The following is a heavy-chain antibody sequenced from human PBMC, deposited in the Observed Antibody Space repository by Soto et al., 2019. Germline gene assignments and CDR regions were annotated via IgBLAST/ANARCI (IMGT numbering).Heavy chain of an antibody. D-gene: IGHD2-21*02. V-gene: IGHV4-30-4*01. CDR3: VREDDGGDRDYYGLDV. J-gene: IGHJ6*02. CDR2: VHYSGSV. CDR1: GGSISFDHYH. Sequence: QVQLQQSGPGLVKPPQTLSLTCTVSGGSISFDHYHWTWIRQPPGKGLEWIGYVHYSGSVLYNPSLQSRVSISVDTSKNLFSLKLSSVTAADTAVYFCVREDDGGDRDYYGLDVWGQGTTVTVSS.